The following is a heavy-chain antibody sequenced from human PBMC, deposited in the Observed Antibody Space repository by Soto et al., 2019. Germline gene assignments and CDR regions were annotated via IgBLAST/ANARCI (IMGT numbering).Heavy chain of an antibody. D-gene: IGHD2-2*01. CDR1: GFTFTSSA. V-gene: IGHV1-58*01. J-gene: IGHJ6*02. CDR3: AADPSSYYYYGMDV. CDR2: IVVGSGNT. Sequence: SVKVSCKASGFTFTSSAVQWVRQARGQRLEWIGWIVVGSGNTNYAQKFQERVTITRDMSTSTAYMELSSLRSEDTAVYYCAADPSSYYYYGMDVWGQGTTVTVSS.